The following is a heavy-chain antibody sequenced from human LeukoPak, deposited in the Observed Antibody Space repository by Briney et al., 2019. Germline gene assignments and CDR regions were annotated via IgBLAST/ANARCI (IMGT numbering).Heavy chain of an antibody. CDR1: GFTFSTYG. J-gene: IGHJ4*02. D-gene: IGHD5-12*01. CDR2: NSGSGVST. Sequence: PGGSLRLSCAASGFTFSTYGMSWVRQAPGKGLEWVSGNSGSGVSTFYADSVKGRFTISRDNSKNTLYLQMNSLRAEDTAVYYCARGPSGYHNTGGQGTLVTVSS. V-gene: IGHV3-23*01. CDR3: ARGPSGYHNT.